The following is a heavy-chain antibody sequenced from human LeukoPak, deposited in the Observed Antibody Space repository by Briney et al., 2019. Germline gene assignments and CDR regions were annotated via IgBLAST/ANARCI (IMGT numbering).Heavy chain of an antibody. V-gene: IGHV3-48*03. D-gene: IGHD3-3*01. CDR2: ISSSGSTI. Sequence: PGGYLRLSCAASGFTFSSYEMNWLRHAPGKGLVWFSYISSSGSTIYYADSVKGRFTISRDNAKNSLYLQMNSLRAEAAAKCYCAKEYDLWHEQGNWFDTWGQGVLVTVSS. CDR3: AKEYDLWHEQGNWFDT. CDR1: GFTFSSYE. J-gene: IGHJ5*02.